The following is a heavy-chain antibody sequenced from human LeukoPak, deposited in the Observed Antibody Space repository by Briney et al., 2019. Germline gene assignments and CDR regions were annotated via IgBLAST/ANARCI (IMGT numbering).Heavy chain of an antibody. J-gene: IGHJ4*02. CDR3: AKDYDILTGSEY. D-gene: IGHD3-9*01. CDR2: ISGSSGST. Sequence: PGGSLRLPCAASGFTFSSYAMSWVRRAPGKGLEWVSAISGSSGSTYYADSVKGRFTISGDNSKNTLYLQMNSLRAEDAAVYYCAKDYDILTGSEYWGQGTLVTVSS. CDR1: GFTFSSYA. V-gene: IGHV3-23*01.